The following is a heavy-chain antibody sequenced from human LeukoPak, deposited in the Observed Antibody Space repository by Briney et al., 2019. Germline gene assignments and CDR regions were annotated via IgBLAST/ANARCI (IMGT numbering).Heavy chain of an antibody. Sequence: GGSLRLSCAASGFTFSSYWMHWVRQAPGKGLVWVSRINSDGTSTSYADSVKGRFTISRDNAKNTLFLQMNSLRAEDTAVYYCAPTISGSYYDSLDYWGQGTLVTVSS. V-gene: IGHV3-74*01. J-gene: IGHJ4*02. CDR1: GFTFSSYW. CDR2: INSDGTST. CDR3: APTISGSYYDSLDY. D-gene: IGHD1-26*01.